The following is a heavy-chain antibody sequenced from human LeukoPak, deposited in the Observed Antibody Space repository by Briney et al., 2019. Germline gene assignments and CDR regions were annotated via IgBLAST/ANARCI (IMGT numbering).Heavy chain of an antibody. Sequence: GGSLRLSCAASGFTFSSYAMSWVRQAPGKGLEWVSGITGSGGSTYYADSVKGRFTISRDNSKNTLYLQMNSLRAEDTAVYYCTTRFYEEVWGNQVESWGQGTQVTVSS. V-gene: IGHV3-23*01. CDR3: TTRFYEEVWGNQVES. D-gene: IGHD3-16*01. J-gene: IGHJ4*02. CDR2: ITGSGGST. CDR1: GFTFSSYA.